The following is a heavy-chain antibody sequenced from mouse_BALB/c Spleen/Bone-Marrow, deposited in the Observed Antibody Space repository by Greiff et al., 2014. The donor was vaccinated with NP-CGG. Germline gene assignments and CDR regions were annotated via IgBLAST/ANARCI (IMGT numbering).Heavy chain of an antibody. CDR1: GYTFTSYY. V-gene: IGHV1S81*02. D-gene: IGHD2-3*01. Sequence: QVQLQQPGAELVKPGASVKLSCKASGYTFTSYYMYWVKQRPGQGLEWIGEINPNNDGTNFNEKFKSKATLTVDKSSSTAYMQLSSLTSEDSAVYYGARAAYDPYAMDYWGQGTSVTVSS. CDR3: ARAAYDPYAMDY. CDR2: INPNNDGT. J-gene: IGHJ4*01.